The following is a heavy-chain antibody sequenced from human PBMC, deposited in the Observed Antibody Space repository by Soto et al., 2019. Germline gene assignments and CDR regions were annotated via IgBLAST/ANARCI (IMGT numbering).Heavy chain of an antibody. CDR3: AKLPLVRALGFDY. Sequence: EVHLLDSGGGLVQPGGSLRLSCAASGFTFSNYVMSWVRQAPGKGLAWVSSISGSGDNTYYADSVKGRFTISRDNSKNTLFLQMNSLRAEDTAVYYCAKLPLVRALGFDYWGQGTLLTVSS. J-gene: IGHJ4*02. V-gene: IGHV3-23*01. CDR2: ISGSGDNT. CDR1: GFTFSNYV. D-gene: IGHD3-10*01.